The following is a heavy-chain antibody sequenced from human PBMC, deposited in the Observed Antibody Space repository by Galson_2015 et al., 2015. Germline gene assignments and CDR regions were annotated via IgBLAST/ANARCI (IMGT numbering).Heavy chain of an antibody. V-gene: IGHV1-18*01. CDR1: GYTFTGYG. Sequence: SVKVSCKASGYTFTGYGISWVRQAPGQGLEWLGWISAYSGNTHHAQKFQGRVTMTADTSASTAYMDLRSLRSDDTAVYYCARDRGGIIVKDTTRLFDSWGQGTLVTVSS. CDR2: ISAYSGNT. CDR3: ARDRGGIIVKDTTRLFDS. J-gene: IGHJ4*02. D-gene: IGHD2/OR15-2a*01.